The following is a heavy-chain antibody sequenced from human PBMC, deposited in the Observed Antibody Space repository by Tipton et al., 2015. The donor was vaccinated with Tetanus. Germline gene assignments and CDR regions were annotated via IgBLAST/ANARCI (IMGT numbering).Heavy chain of an antibody. D-gene: IGHD6-19*01. CDR2: ISYDGSNK. V-gene: IGHV3-30*18. J-gene: IGHJ4*02. CDR3: AKDRQLIAVAGYFDY. CDR1: GFTFSSYA. Sequence: SLRLSCAASGFTFSSYAMSWVRQAPGKGLEWVAVISYDGSNKYYADSVKGRFTISRDNSKNTLYLQMNSLRAEDTAVYYCAKDRQLIAVAGYFDYWGQGTLVTVSS.